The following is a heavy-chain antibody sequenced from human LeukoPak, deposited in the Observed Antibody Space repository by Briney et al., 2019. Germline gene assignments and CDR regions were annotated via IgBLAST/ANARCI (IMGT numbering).Heavy chain of an antibody. D-gene: IGHD5-12*01. V-gene: IGHV3-21*04. CDR1: GFAFESFT. CDR2: ISDTGRDI. J-gene: IGHJ4*02. CDR3: AKGLFSAYDKYLDS. Sequence: PGGSLRLPCAGSGFAFESFTMTWVRQAPGKGLEWVSLISDTGRDINYADSVRGRFTISRDNTKNSLFLQMDSLRVEDTAIYYCAKGLFSAYDKYLDSWGQGTLVTVSS.